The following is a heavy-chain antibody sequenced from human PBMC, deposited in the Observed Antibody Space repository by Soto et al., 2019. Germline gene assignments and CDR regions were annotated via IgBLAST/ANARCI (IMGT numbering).Heavy chain of an antibody. CDR1: SGSISTYY. V-gene: IGHV4-59*01. J-gene: IGHJ4*02. Sequence: SETLSLTCTVSSGSISTYYWSWIRQPPGKGLEWIGYIYYTGSTNYNPSLKSRVTISVDTSKNQFSLKLSSVTAADTAVYYCARATYYYDRSGYLYYFDYWGQGTLVTVS. CDR2: IYYTGST. CDR3: ARATYYYDRSGYLYYFDY. D-gene: IGHD3-22*01.